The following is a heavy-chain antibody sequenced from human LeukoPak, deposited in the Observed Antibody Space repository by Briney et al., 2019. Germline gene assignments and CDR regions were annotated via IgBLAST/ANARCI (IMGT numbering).Heavy chain of an antibody. V-gene: IGHV3-53*01. D-gene: IGHD4-11*01. J-gene: IGHJ6*02. CDR1: GFTVSSNY. Sequence: GGSLRLSCAASGFTVSSNYMSWVRQAPGKGLEWVSVIYSGGSTYYADSVKGRFTISRDNSKNTLFLQMNSLRAEDTAVYYCARDDDSNYYQYYGMDVWGQGTTVTVSS. CDR3: ARDDDSNYYQYYGMDV. CDR2: IYSGGST.